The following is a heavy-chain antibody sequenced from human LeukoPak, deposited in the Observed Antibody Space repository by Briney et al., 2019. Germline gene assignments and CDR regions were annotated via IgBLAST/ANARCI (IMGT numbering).Heavy chain of an antibody. Sequence: TSETLSLTCTVSGGSISPYYWSWIRQPPGKGLEWIAYIYSSGHTNYNPSLKGRVTISVDTSKNQFSLKLNSVTAADTAVYYCARHPYSDGFDIWGQGTMVTISS. CDR2: IYSSGHT. D-gene: IGHD1-1*01. V-gene: IGHV4-59*08. CDR3: ARHPYSDGFDI. J-gene: IGHJ3*02. CDR1: GGSISPYY.